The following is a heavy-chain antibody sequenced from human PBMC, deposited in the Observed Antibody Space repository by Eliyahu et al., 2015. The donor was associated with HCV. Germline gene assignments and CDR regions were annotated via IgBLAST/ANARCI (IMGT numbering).Heavy chain of an antibody. CDR1: GFXFSSYG. Sequence: QVQLVESGGGVXQPGXSLRLSCAASGFXFSSYGMHWVRQAPGKGLEWVAVIWYDGSNKYYADSVKGRFTISRDNSKNTLYLQMNSLRAEDTAVYYCARDPYYYDSSGYCFDYWGQGTLVTVSS. CDR3: ARDPYYYDSSGYCFDY. J-gene: IGHJ4*02. D-gene: IGHD3-22*01. CDR2: IWYDGSNK. V-gene: IGHV3-33*01.